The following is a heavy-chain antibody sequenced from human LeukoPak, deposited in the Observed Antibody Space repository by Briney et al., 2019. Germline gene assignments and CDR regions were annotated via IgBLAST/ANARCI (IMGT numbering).Heavy chain of an antibody. CDR1: GGSISTYY. CDR2: IFHSGST. J-gene: IGHJ4*02. CDR3: ARDSPYVWGSYRPFDY. V-gene: IGHV4-59*01. Sequence: SETLSLTCTVSGGSISTYYWSWIRQPPGKRLEWLGYIFHSGSTNYNPSLRGRVTISVDTSKNQFPLKLSSVTAADTAVYYCARDSPYVWGSYRPFDYWGQGTLVTVSS. D-gene: IGHD3-16*02.